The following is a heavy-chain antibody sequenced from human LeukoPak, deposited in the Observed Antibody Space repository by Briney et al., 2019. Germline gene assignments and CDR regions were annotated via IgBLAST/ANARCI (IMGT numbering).Heavy chain of an antibody. CDR1: GGSISSYY. J-gene: IGHJ6*03. CDR3: ARDLTYYDFWSGRNYYYMDV. Sequence: PSETLSLTCTVSGGSISSYYWSWIRQPPGRGLEWLGYTYYSGSTNYNPSLKSRVTISVDTSKNQFSLKLSSVTAADTAVYYCARDLTYYDFWSGRNYYYMDVWGKGTTVTVSS. CDR2: TYYSGST. D-gene: IGHD3-3*01. V-gene: IGHV4-59*01.